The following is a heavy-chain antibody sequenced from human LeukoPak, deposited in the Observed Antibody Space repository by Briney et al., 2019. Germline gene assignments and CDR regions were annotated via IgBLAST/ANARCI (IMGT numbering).Heavy chain of an antibody. CDR3: AKDFHSSIAVADSLYFDY. J-gene: IGHJ4*02. CDR2: ISWNSGTM. D-gene: IGHD6-19*01. CDR1: GFTFDDYA. V-gene: IGHV3-9*01. Sequence: GGSLRLSCAASGFTFDDYAMHWVRQAPGEGLEWVSGISWNSGTMVYADSVRGRFTNSRDNAKNSLYLQMNSLRPEDTALYYCAKDFHSSIAVADSLYFDYWGQGTLVTVSS.